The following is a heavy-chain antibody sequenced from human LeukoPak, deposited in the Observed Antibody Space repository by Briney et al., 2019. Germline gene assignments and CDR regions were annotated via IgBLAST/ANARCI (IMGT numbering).Heavy chain of an antibody. J-gene: IGHJ3*02. CDR3: ARGAYCGGDCYPPADAFDI. D-gene: IGHD2-21*02. Sequence: GGSLRLSCAGSGFTFSSYSMNWVRQAPGKGLEWVSSITSSSSYIYYADSVKGRFTISRDNAKNSLYLQMNSLRAEDTAVYYCARGAYCGGDCYPPADAFDIWGQGTMVTVSS. V-gene: IGHV3-21*01. CDR2: ITSSSSYI. CDR1: GFTFSSYS.